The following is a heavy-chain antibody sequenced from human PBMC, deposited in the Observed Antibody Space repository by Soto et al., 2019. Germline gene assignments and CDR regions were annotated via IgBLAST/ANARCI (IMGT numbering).Heavy chain of an antibody. V-gene: IGHV2-5*02. CDR2: IYWDDDK. J-gene: IGHJ5*02. Sequence: QITLKASGPTLVEPPETLTLTCSFSGFSLTTSGVGVGWLSRAPGKALVCLGIIYWDDDKRYNPSLKNRLTSRKATSMNKAVITMNYMEHVDTAAYLCAYRVTNRTYWDVGYFDAWGQGTLVTVS. CDR3: AYRVTNRTYWDVGYFDA. D-gene: IGHD1-1*01. CDR1: GFSLTTSGVG.